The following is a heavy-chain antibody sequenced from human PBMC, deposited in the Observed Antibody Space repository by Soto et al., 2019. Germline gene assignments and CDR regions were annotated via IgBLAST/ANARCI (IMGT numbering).Heavy chain of an antibody. V-gene: IGHV3-21*01. CDR1: GFTFSNYN. CDR2: ISSSSSYL. D-gene: IGHD6-19*01. CDR3: ARGSAEAGTAAIDH. Sequence: EVQLVESGGGLVKPGGSLRLSCAASGFTFSNYNMNWVRQAPGKGLEWVSSISSSSSYLYYADSVKGRFTISRDNAKNSLYLQMNSLRAEDTAVYYCARGSAEAGTAAIDHWGQGTLVTVSS. J-gene: IGHJ4*02.